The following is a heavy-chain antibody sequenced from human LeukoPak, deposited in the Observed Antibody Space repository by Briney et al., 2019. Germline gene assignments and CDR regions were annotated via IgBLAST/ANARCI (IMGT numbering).Heavy chain of an antibody. V-gene: IGHV1-58*02. Sequence: SVKVSCKASGFTFTSSAMQWVRQARGQPLELIGWIVVDSGNTNYAQKFQERVTITRDMSTNTAYMELSSLRSDDTAVYYCAVMGTAMITGFDFWGQGTLVTVSS. CDR2: IVVDSGNT. J-gene: IGHJ4*02. CDR3: AVMGTAMITGFDF. D-gene: IGHD5-18*01. CDR1: GFTFTSSA.